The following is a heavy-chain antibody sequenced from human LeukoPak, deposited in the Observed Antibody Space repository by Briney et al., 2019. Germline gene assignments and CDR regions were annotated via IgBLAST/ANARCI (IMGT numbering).Heavy chain of an antibody. CDR2: LRNDESEI. CDR1: GFIFRNYG. Sequence: PGGXLXXSCAASGFIFRNYGMHWVRQAPGKGLEWVAFLRNDESEIFYADSVKGRFTISRDNSKNTLYIQMSRLREEDTAVYYCVKDTGRGDFWGQGAQVTVSS. J-gene: IGHJ4*02. D-gene: IGHD1-14*01. CDR3: VKDTGRGDF. V-gene: IGHV3-30*02.